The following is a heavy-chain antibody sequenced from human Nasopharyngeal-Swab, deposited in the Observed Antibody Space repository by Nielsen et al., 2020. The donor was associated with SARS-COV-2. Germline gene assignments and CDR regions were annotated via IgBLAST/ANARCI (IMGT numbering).Heavy chain of an antibody. CDR1: GFTFDAYA. CDR2: IRSKLYSGAP. CDR3: ARSVGSFYGQGAFDI. D-gene: IGHD1-26*01. Sequence: GGSLRLSCTTSGFTFDAYAMSWFRQALGKGLEWVGFIRSKLYSGAPEYAASVKGRFTISRDGADSIPFLQMNSLETEDTGVYYCARSVGSFYGQGAFDIWGQGTMVTVSS. J-gene: IGHJ3*02. V-gene: IGHV3-49*01.